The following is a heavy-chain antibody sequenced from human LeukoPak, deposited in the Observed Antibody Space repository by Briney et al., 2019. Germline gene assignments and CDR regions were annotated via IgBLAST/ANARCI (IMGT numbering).Heavy chain of an antibody. CDR3: ARHPWDGDYGLTHNDY. CDR1: GFTFNSFA. D-gene: IGHD4-17*01. Sequence: GGSLRLSCAASGFTFNSFAMNWVRQAPGKGLEWVSSISGSDGSSHYADFVKGRFTISRDNSKNTLHLQMNSLRAEDTAVYYCARHPWDGDYGLTHNDYGGQGTLVTVS. CDR2: ISGSDGSS. J-gene: IGHJ4*02. V-gene: IGHV3-23*01.